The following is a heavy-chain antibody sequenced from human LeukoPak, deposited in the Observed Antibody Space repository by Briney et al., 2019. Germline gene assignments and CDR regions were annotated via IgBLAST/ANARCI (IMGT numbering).Heavy chain of an antibody. Sequence: KPSETLSLTCTVSGGSISSGGYYWSWIRQHPGKGLEWIGYIYYGGTTYYTPSLKSRVTISVDTSNNQFSLKLSSATAADTAVYYCARQGYCSGGSCYLGGFDYWGQGTLVTVSS. J-gene: IGHJ4*02. CDR1: GGSISSGGYY. CDR2: IYYGGTT. D-gene: IGHD2-15*01. V-gene: IGHV4-31*03. CDR3: ARQGYCSGGSCYLGGFDY.